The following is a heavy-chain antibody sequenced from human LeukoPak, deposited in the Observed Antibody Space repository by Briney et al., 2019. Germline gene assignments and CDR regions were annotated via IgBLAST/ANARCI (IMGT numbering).Heavy chain of an antibody. CDR2: IYHSGST. V-gene: IGHV4-30-2*01. J-gene: IGHJ6*04. CDR3: AMTTTVTTSYYYGMDV. CDR1: GGSISSGGYS. Sequence: PSQTLSLTCVVSGGSISSGGYSGSWLRQPPGKGREGLGYIYHSGSTYYNPSLKSRVTISVDRSKNQFSLKLSSVTAADTAVYYCAMTTTVTTSYYYGMDVWGRGTTVTVSS. D-gene: IGHD4-17*01.